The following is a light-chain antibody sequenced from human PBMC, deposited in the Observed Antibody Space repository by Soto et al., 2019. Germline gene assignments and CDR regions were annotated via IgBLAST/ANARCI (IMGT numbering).Light chain of an antibody. Sequence: QSVLTPPSSVSGSPGQSITISCPGTSSDICAYNFVSWYQQHPGKAPKLMLYDVNIRPSGVSNRFSGSKSGNTASLTISGLQAEDEADYYCTSRTTSTTMIFGGGTKVTVL. CDR1: SSDICAYNF. J-gene: IGLJ2*01. CDR2: DVN. V-gene: IGLV2-14*03. CDR3: TSRTTSTTMI.